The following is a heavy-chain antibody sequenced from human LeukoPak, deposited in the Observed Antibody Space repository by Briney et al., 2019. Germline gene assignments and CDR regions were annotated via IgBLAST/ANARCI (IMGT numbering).Heavy chain of an antibody. CDR2: INSDGSST. Sequence: GGSLRLSCAASGFTFSSYWMHWVRQAPGKGLVWVSRINSDGSSTSYADSVKGRFTISRDNAKNTLYLQMNSLRAEDTAVYYCASDPSWIRGLMDYWGQGTLVTVSS. V-gene: IGHV3-74*01. CDR1: GFTFSSYW. D-gene: IGHD5-18*01. CDR3: ASDPSWIRGLMDY. J-gene: IGHJ4*02.